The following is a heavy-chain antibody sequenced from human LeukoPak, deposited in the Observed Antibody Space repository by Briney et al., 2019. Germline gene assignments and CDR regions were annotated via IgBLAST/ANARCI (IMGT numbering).Heavy chain of an antibody. CDR3: ARDPYYYDSSGSQRGDAFDI. Sequence: SETLSLTCTVSGYSISSGYYWGWIRQPPGKGLEWIGIIYHSGSTYYNPSLKSRVTISVDTSKNQFSLKLSSVTAADTAVYYCARDPYYYDSSGSQRGDAFDIWGQGTMVTVSS. CDR2: IYHSGST. CDR1: GYSISSGYY. V-gene: IGHV4-38-2*02. J-gene: IGHJ3*02. D-gene: IGHD3-22*01.